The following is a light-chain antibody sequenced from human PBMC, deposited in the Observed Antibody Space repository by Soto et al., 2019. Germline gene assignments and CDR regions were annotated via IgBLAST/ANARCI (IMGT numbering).Light chain of an antibody. J-gene: IGLJ3*02. Sequence: QAVVTQPPSASGTPGQRVTISCSGSSSNIGSNTVNWYQQLPGTAPKLLICSTNQRPSGVPDRFSGSKSGTSASLAISGLQSEDEADYHCAAWDDSLNGVVFGRGTKLTVL. V-gene: IGLV1-44*01. CDR2: STN. CDR1: SSNIGSNT. CDR3: AAWDDSLNGVV.